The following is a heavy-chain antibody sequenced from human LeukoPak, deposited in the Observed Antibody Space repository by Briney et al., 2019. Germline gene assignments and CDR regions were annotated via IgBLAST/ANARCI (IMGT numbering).Heavy chain of an antibody. CDR3: AKNLKWLGQGYYGMDV. V-gene: IGHV3-53*01. CDR1: GFTVSSTH. Sequence: GGSLRLSCAASGFTVSSTHMSWVRQAPGKGLEWVSIIYDGGTTNYADSVKGRFTISRDTSKNTLFPQMNSLRAEDTAVYYCAKNLKWLGQGYYGMDVWGQGTTVTVSS. CDR2: IYDGGTT. J-gene: IGHJ6*02. D-gene: IGHD6-19*01.